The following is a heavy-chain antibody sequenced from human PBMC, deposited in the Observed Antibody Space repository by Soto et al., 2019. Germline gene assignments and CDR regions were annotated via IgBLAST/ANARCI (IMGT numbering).Heavy chain of an antibody. CDR2: IYYSGST. V-gene: IGHV4-59*08. J-gene: IGHJ4*02. Sequence: SETLSLTCTVSGGSISSYYWSWIRQPPGKGLEWIGYIYYSGSTNYNPSLKSRVTISVDTSKNQFSLKLSSVTAADTAVYYCARRGITMVRGVIGGPRDPEYYFDYWGQGTLVTVSS. D-gene: IGHD3-10*01. CDR3: ARRGITMVRGVIGGPRDPEYYFDY. CDR1: GGSISSYY.